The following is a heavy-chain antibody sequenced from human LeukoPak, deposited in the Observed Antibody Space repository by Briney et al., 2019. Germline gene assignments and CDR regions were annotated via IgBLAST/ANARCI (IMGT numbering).Heavy chain of an antibody. CDR2: IRYDGSNK. CDR1: GFTFSSYG. V-gene: IGHV3-30*02. J-gene: IGHJ4*02. Sequence: GGSLRLSCAASGFTFSSYGMHWVRQAPGKGLEWVAFIRYDGSNKYYADSVKGRFTISRDNSKNTLYLQMNSLRAEDTAVYYCAKDLYIAGGSGSYYNEGFDYWGQGTLVTVSS. D-gene: IGHD3-10*01. CDR3: AKDLYIAGGSGSYYNEGFDY.